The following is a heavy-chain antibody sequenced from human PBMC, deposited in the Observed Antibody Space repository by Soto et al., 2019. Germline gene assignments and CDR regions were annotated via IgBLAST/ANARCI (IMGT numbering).Heavy chain of an antibody. Sequence: GGSLRLSCAASGFTFDGYAMHWVGQAPGKGLEWVSGISWISGTIVYADSVKGRFTISRDNAKNSLYLQMNSLRGEDTALYYCAKDMRGGSSSSRYYYGLDVWGQGTTVTVSS. D-gene: IGHD6-13*01. V-gene: IGHV3-9*01. CDR1: GFTFDGYA. CDR2: ISWISGTI. CDR3: AKDMRGGSSSSRYYYGLDV. J-gene: IGHJ6*02.